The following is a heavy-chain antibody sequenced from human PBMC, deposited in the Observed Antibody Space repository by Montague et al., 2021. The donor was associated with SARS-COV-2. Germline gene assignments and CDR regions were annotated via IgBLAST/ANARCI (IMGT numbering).Heavy chain of an antibody. V-gene: IGHV4-31*03. D-gene: IGHD3-9*01. CDR2: IYYSGST. CDR3: ARVKTPRYYDILTGYSKYYGMDV. CDR1: GGSISSGGYY. Sequence: TLSLTCTVSGGSISSGGYYWSWIRQHPGKGLEWIGYIYYSGSTYYNPSLESRVTISVDTSKNQFSLKLSSVTAADTAVYYCARVKTPRYYDILTGYSKYYGMDVWGQGTTVTVSS. J-gene: IGHJ6*02.